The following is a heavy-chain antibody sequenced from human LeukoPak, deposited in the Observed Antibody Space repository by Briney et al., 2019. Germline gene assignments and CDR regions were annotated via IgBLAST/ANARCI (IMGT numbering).Heavy chain of an antibody. V-gene: IGHV1-8*03. CDR2: MNPNSGNT. CDR1: GYTFTSYD. CDR3: ARVAPKRLTTVAGFDY. J-gene: IGHJ4*02. D-gene: IGHD4-23*01. Sequence: GASVKVSCKASGYTFTSYDINWVRQATGQGLEWMGWMNPNSGNTGYAQKFQGRVTITRNTSISTAYMELSSLRSEDTAVYYCARVAPKRLTTVAGFDYWGQGTLVTVSS.